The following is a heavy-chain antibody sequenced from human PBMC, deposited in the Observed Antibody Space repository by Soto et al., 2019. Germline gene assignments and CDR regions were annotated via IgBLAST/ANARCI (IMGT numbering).Heavy chain of an antibody. J-gene: IGHJ4*02. V-gene: IGHV3-21*01. Sequence: EVQLVESGGGLVKPGGSLRLSCAASGFTFSSYSMNWVRQAPGKGLEWVSSISSSSSYIYYADSVKGRFTISRDNAKNSLYLQMNSLRAEETAVYYCASEWATELDYWGPGTLVTVSS. CDR3: ASEWATELDY. CDR2: ISSSSSYI. D-gene: IGHD5-12*01. CDR1: GFTFSSYS.